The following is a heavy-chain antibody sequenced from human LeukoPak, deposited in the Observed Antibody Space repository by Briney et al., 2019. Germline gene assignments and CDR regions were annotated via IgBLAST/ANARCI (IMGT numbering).Heavy chain of an antibody. CDR3: ARDSAGNDY. D-gene: IGHD6-13*01. CDR1: GFTFSTYW. CDR2: IKQDGSEK. Sequence: GGSLRLSCAASGFTFSTYWMSWVRQAPGKGLEWVANIKQDGSEKYYVDSVKGRFTISRDNAKNSLYLQMNSLRAEDTAMYCCARDSAGNDYWGQGTLVTVSS. J-gene: IGHJ4*02. V-gene: IGHV3-7*01.